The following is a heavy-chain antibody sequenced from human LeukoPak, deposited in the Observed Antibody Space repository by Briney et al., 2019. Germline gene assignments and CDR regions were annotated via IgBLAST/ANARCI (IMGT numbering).Heavy chain of an antibody. CDR1: GFTLSSYA. Sequence: PGGSLRLSCAASGFTLSSYAMNWVRQAPGKGLEWVSSISYSGSTYYADPVKGRFTISRVNSKSTLYLQMNSLRAEDTALYYCAKGSGGVTTTIDHWGQGTLVTASS. CDR2: ISYSGST. D-gene: IGHD2-21*02. CDR3: AKGSGGVTTTIDH. V-gene: IGHV3-23*01. J-gene: IGHJ4*02.